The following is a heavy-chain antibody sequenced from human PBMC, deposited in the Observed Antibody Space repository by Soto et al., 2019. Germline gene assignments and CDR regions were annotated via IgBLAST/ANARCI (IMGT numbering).Heavy chain of an antibody. V-gene: IGHV1-18*01. CDR1: GYIFSSFY. CDR2: TSGYSGNS. J-gene: IGHJ3*01. CDR3: ARDIFGHVDAFDL. D-gene: IGHD3-3*02. Sequence: ASVKVSCKASGYIFSSFYINWVRQAPGQGLEWMGWTSGYSGNSKYAQKFQGRVTMTTDTSTNTGYMEMRSLASDDTAVYYCARDIFGHVDAFDLWGQGTMVTVSS.